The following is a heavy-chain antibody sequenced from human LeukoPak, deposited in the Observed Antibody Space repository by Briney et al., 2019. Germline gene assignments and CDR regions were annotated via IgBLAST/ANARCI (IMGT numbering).Heavy chain of an antibody. J-gene: IGHJ5*02. D-gene: IGHD6-13*01. CDR1: GGSINSYY. CDR3: ARSRGAPASTEFDT. CDR2: IYYSGST. Sequence: SETLSLTCTVSGGSINSYYWSWIRQPPGKGLEWFGYIYYSGSTNYNPSLKSRVTISVDTSKNQFSLKLSSVSAADSAVYYCARSRGAPASTEFDTWGEGTLVTVSS. V-gene: IGHV4-59*01.